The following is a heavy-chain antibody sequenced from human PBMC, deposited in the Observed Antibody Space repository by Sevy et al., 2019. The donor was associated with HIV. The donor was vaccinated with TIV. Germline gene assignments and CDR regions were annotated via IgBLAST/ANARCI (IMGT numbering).Heavy chain of an antibody. Sequence: GGSLRLSCEASGFTFNNYGIHWVRQAPGTGLEWVALISFDGDNEYYTDSVKGRFIISRESSRNTVYLHMNSLRPEDTAVYYCAKDHSYCSGGACHSEGFFDSWGQGILVTVSS. CDR3: AKDHSYCSGGACHSEGFFDS. J-gene: IGHJ4*02. V-gene: IGHV3-30*18. CDR1: GFTFNNYG. CDR2: ISFDGDNE. D-gene: IGHD2-15*01.